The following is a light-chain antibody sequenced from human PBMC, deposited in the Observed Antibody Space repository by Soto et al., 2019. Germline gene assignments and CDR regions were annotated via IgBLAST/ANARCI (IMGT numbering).Light chain of an antibody. CDR1: QSISSY. V-gene: IGKV1-39*01. CDR3: QHRYSTLWT. CDR2: AAS. Sequence: DIPMTQSPSSLSASVGDRVTITCRASQSISSYLNWYQQKPGKAPKLLIYAASSWQSGVPSRFSGSGSGTDFTLTISSLQPEDFATYYCQHRYSTLWTFGQGTKVEIK. J-gene: IGKJ1*01.